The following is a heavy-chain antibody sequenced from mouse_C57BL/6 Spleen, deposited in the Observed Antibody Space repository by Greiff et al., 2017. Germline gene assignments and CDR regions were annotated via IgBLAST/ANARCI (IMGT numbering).Heavy chain of an antibody. J-gene: IGHJ2*01. V-gene: IGHV1-15*01. CDR3: TRLNDY. Sequence: VKQSPVHGLEWIGAIDPETGGTAYNQKFKGKAILTADKSSSTAYMELRSLTSEDSAVYYCTRLNDYWGQGTTLTVSS. CDR2: IDPETGGT.